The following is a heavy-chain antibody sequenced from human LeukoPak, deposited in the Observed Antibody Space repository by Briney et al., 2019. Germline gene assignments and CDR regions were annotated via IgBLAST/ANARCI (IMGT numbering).Heavy chain of an antibody. J-gene: IGHJ5*02. Sequence: SETLSLTCAVYGGSFSGYYWSWIRQPPGKGLEWIGEINHSGSTNYNPSLKSRVTISVDTSKNQFSLKLSSVTAADTAVYYCARGRDYYDSSGYSRGWFDPWGQGTLVTVSS. CDR3: ARGRDYYDSSGYSRGWFDP. D-gene: IGHD3-22*01. CDR2: INHSGST. V-gene: IGHV4-34*01. CDR1: GGSFSGYY.